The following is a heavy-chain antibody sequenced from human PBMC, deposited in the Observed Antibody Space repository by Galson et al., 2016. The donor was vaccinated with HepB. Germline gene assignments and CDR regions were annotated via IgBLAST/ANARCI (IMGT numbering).Heavy chain of an antibody. V-gene: IGHV4-34*01. D-gene: IGHD5-12*01. CDR2: INHSGST. CDR3: ARVPRYGAHDYYGTDV. J-gene: IGHJ6*02. CDR1: GGSLSGNF. Sequence: SETLSLTCDVYGGSLSGNFWSWIRQPPGKGLEWIGEINHSGSTNYNPSLKSRVTISLDTSKSQISLKVTSVTAADTAVYYCARVPRYGAHDYYGTDVWGQGTTVAVSS.